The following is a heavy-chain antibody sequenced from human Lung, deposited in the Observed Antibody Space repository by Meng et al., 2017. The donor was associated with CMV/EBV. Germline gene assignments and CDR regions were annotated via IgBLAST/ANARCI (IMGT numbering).Heavy chain of an antibody. D-gene: IGHD3-10*01. CDR3: SCSYGSGSYRYY. Sequence: GESXKISCTVSGFTFGDYAMSWVRQAPGKGLEWVGIIRSKAYGGTTEYAASVKGRFTISRDDSKSITYLQMNSLKTEDTAVYYCSCSYGSGSYRYYWGQGTLVTVSS. J-gene: IGHJ4*02. CDR1: GFTFGDYA. V-gene: IGHV3-49*04. CDR2: IRSKAYGGTT.